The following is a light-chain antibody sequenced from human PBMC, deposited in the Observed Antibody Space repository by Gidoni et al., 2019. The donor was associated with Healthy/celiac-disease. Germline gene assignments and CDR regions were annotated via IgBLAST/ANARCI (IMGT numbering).Light chain of an antibody. V-gene: IGLV1-44*01. J-gene: IGLJ1*01. CDR2: RNN. CDR3: AAWDDSLNGYV. CDR1: SSNIGSNT. Sequence: QSVLTHPPSASGTPGQRVTISCSGSSSNIGSNTVNWYQQLPGPAPKLLIYRNNQRPSGVPDRFSGSKSGTSASLAISGLQSEDEADYYCAAWDDSLNGYVFGTGTKVTVL.